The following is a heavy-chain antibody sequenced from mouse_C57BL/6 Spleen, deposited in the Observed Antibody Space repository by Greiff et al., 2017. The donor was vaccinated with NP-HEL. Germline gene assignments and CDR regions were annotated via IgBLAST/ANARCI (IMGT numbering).Heavy chain of an antibody. J-gene: IGHJ2*01. CDR3: AREATTVVAYYFDY. CDR1: GFTFSSYA. V-gene: IGHV5-4*01. D-gene: IGHD1-1*01. Sequence: EVKLMESGGGLVKPGGSLKLSCAASGFTFSSYAMSWVRQTPEKRLEWVATISDGGSYTYYPDNVKGRFTISRDNAKNNLYLQMSHRKSEDTAMYYCAREATTVVAYYFDYWGQGTTLTVSS. CDR2: ISDGGSYT.